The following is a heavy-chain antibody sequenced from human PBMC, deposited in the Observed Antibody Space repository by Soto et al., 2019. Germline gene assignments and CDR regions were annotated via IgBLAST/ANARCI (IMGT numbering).Heavy chain of an antibody. CDR2: IISSGGST. Sequence: GGSLRLSCAVSGFTFSDYGMRWVRQGPGKGLEWVSTIISSGGSTYYADSVRGRFTISRDNSKNTLYLQMNSLRAEDTAIYYCVLEVRAKSFDHWGQGTLVTAPQ. CDR1: GFTFSDYG. V-gene: IGHV3-23*01. CDR3: VLEVRAKSFDH. J-gene: IGHJ4*02.